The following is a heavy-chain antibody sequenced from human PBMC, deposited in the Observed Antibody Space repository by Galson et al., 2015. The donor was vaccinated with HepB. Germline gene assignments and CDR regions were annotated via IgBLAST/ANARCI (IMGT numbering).Heavy chain of an antibody. V-gene: IGHV2-70*04. Sequence: PALVKPTQTLTLTCSFSGFSLTNFGVRVGWIRQPPGKALEWLARIDWNGDKFYSTSLKTRLTISKDTSKNRVVLTMTNMDPVDTATYFCALIPHPYNYVDYWGQGTLVTVSS. CDR1: GFSLTNFGVR. CDR3: ALIPHPYNYVDY. CDR2: IDWNGDK. D-gene: IGHD5-24*01. J-gene: IGHJ4*02.